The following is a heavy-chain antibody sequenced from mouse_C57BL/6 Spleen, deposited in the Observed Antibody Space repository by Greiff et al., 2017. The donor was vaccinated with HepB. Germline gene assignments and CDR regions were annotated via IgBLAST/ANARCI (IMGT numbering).Heavy chain of an antibody. V-gene: IGHV5-16*01. CDR1: GFTFSDYY. D-gene: IGHD2-3*01. J-gene: IGHJ1*03. Sequence: EVKLVESEGGLVQPGRSMKLSCTASGFTFSDYYMAWVRQVPEKGLEWVANINYDGSSTYYLDSLKSRFIISRDNAKNILYLQMSSLKSEDTATYYCARGESYDGYFFDVWGTGTTVTVSS. CDR3: ARGESYDGYFFDV. CDR2: INYDGSST.